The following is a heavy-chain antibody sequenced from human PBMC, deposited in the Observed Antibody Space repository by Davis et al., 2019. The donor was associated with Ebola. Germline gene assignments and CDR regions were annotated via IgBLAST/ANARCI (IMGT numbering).Heavy chain of an antibody. CDR1: GGSISSYY. CDR3: ARVKVPAGRGIWFYYYYGMDV. J-gene: IGHJ6*02. Sequence: MPSETLSLSCTVSGGSISSYYWSWIRQPPGKGLEWIGYIYYSGSTNYNPSLKSRVTISVDTSKNQFSLKLSSVTAADTAVYYCARVKVPAGRGIWFYYYYGMDVWGQGTTVTVSS. V-gene: IGHV4-59*12. D-gene: IGHD3-10*01. CDR2: IYYSGST.